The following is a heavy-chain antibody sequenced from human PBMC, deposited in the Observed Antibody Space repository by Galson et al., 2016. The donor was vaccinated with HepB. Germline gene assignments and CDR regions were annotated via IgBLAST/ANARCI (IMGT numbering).Heavy chain of an antibody. CDR3: TNSEFRSGWFFDH. CDR1: GFTFSSHG. J-gene: IGHJ4*02. D-gene: IGHD6-19*01. V-gene: IGHV3-33*06. CDR2: ISFDGRNK. Sequence: SLRLSCAASGFTFSSHGMHWVRQAPGKAMEWVALISFDGRNKYYADSVKGRFTVSRDNAKNTLYLQISSLRAEDTAVYYCTNSEFRSGWFFDHWGQGTQVTVSS.